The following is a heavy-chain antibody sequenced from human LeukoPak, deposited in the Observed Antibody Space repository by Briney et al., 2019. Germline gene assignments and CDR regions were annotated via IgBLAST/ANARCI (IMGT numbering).Heavy chain of an antibody. D-gene: IGHD3-9*01. V-gene: IGHV3-23*01. CDR1: GFTFSSYA. Sequence: GGSLRLSCAASGFTFSSYAMGWVRQAPGKGLEWVSTISGSGGSTYYADSMKGRFTISRDNSKNTLYLQMNSLRAEDTAVYYCAKDQRYFDFFFDYWGQGTLVTVSS. CDR3: AKDQRYFDFFFDY. CDR2: ISGSGGST. J-gene: IGHJ4*02.